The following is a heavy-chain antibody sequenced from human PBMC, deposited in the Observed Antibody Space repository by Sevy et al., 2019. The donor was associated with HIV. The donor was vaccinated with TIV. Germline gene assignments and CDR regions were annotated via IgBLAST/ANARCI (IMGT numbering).Heavy chain of an antibody. CDR3: AGDATEYTSSSVWFDP. CDR1: GGSISSGNYY. D-gene: IGHD6-6*01. J-gene: IGHJ5*02. CDR2: ISYTGNT. Sequence: SETLSLTCTVSGGSISSGNYYWHWIRQPPGKGLEWIGYISYTGNTYYNPSLKSPVTISVDTSNNQFSLRLTSVTAAETAGYYCAGDATEYTSSSVWFDPWGQGTLVTVSS. V-gene: IGHV4-30-4*01.